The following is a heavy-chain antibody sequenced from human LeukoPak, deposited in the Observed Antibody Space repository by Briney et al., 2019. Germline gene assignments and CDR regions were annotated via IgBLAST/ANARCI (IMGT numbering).Heavy chain of an antibody. CDR3: ARDFYVGSGSYYIGY. J-gene: IGHJ4*02. CDR1: GFTVTTNY. Sequence: GGSLRLSCAASGFTVTTNYMSWVRQAPGKGLEWVSITYSSGSTNSADSVKGRFTITRDDSKNTLYLQMNSLRPEDTAVYYCARDFYVGSGSYYIGYWGQGTLVTVSS. V-gene: IGHV3-66*01. CDR2: TYSSGST. D-gene: IGHD3-10*01.